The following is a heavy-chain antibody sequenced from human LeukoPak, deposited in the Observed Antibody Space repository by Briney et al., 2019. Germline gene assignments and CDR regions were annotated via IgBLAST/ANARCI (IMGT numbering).Heavy chain of an antibody. CDR3: ARSVAVPGTEIDF. CDR1: AGSISGYY. J-gene: IGHJ4*02. D-gene: IGHD6-19*01. Sequence: SETLSLTCTVSAGSISGYYWTWTRQPPGKGLEWLGHIYYSGSTKYNPSLTSRVTISLDTSKNQFSLVLSSVTAADTAVYYCARSVAVPGTEIDFWGQGTLVTVSS. CDR2: IYYSGST. V-gene: IGHV4-59*01.